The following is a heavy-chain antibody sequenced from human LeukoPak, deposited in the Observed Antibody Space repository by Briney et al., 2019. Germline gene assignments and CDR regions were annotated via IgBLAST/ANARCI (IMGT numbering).Heavy chain of an antibody. V-gene: IGHV3-48*02. CDR2: ISSSSSGI. Sequence: QPGGSLRLSCAASGFTFSTYSMNWVRQAPGKGLERISYISSSSSGIYYADSVKGRFTVSRDNAKNSLYLQMNSLRDEDTAVYYCVRDYRFQVDYWGQGTLVTVSS. CDR3: VRDYRFQVDY. D-gene: IGHD2/OR15-2a*01. CDR1: GFTFSTYS. J-gene: IGHJ4*02.